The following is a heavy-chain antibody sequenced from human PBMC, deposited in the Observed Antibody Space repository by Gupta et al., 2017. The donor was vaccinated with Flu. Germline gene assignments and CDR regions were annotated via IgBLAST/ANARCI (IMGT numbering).Heavy chain of an antibody. D-gene: IGHD2-21*01. CDR3: PRGLNWCYSLASEP. Sequence: WCWLRQPPGKGLEWIGYIFHSGTTYYNASLQSRVGISLDTPKKQFSPRLTFVTAADTAVYYCPRGLNWCYSLASEPWRQG. V-gene: IGHV4-59*01. CDR2: IFHSGTT. J-gene: IGHJ5*02.